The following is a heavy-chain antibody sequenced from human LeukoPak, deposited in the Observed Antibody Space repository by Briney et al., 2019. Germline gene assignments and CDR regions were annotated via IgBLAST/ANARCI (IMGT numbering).Heavy chain of an antibody. V-gene: IGHV1-2*02. CDR2: INPNSGGT. CDR1: GYTFTSYY. CDR3: ARKVTYYYYMDV. J-gene: IGHJ6*03. Sequence: ASVKVSCKASGYTFTSYYMHWVRQAPGQGLEWMGWINPNSGGTNYAQKLQGRVTMTRDTSISTAYMELSRLRSDDTAAYYCARKVTYYYYMDVWGKGTTVTVSS.